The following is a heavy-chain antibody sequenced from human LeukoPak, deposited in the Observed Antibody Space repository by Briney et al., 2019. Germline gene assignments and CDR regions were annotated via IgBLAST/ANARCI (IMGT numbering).Heavy chain of an antibody. J-gene: IGHJ4*02. Sequence: GGPLRLSCAASGFTFSSYAMSWVRQAPGKGLEWVSAISGSGGSTYYADSVKGRFTISRDNSKNALYLQMNSLRAEDTAVYYCAKDRGHTARPSFDYWGQGTLVTVSS. CDR3: AKDRGHTARPSFDY. D-gene: IGHD5-18*01. V-gene: IGHV3-23*01. CDR1: GFTFSSYA. CDR2: ISGSGGST.